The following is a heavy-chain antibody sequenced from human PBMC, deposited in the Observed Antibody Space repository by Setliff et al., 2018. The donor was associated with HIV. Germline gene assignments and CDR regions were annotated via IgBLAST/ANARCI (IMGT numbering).Heavy chain of an antibody. CDR1: GYTFSDYY. CDR2: ISSYNDNT. D-gene: IGHD1-26*01. J-gene: IGHJ4*02. V-gene: IGHV1-18*04. CDR3: ARSPDPYSGTTDY. Sequence: ASVKVSCKASGYTFSDYYLHWVRQAPGQAIEWMGWISSYNDNTNYALNLQGRVTMTTDTSTSTAYMELRSLRSDDTAIYYCARSPDPYSGTTDYWGQGTLVTVSS.